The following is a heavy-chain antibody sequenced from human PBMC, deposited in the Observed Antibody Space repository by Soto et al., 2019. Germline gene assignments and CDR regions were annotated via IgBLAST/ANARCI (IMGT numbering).Heavy chain of an antibody. Sequence: PSETLSLTCTVSGGSISSSSYYWGWIRQPPGKGLEWIGSIYYSGSTYYNPSLKSRVTISVDTSKNQFSLKLSSVTAADTAVYYFARHSETITIFGVVTFRPFDPWGQGTLVTVSS. J-gene: IGHJ5*02. CDR2: IYYSGST. D-gene: IGHD3-3*01. CDR3: ARHSETITIFGVVTFRPFDP. V-gene: IGHV4-39*01. CDR1: GGSISSSSYY.